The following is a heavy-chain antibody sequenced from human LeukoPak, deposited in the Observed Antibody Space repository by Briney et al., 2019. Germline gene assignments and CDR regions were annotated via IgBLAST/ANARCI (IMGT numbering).Heavy chain of an antibody. J-gene: IGHJ6*02. CDR2: ISAYNGNT. CDR1: GYTFTSYD. CDR3: AREYYDFWSGYYTEDYYYYGMDV. D-gene: IGHD3-3*01. V-gene: IGHV1-18*01. Sequence: ASVKVSCKASGYTFTSYDINWVRQATGQGLEWMGWISAYNGNTNYAQKLQGRVTMTTDTSTSTAYMELRSLRSDDTAAYYCAREYYDFWSGYYTEDYYYYGMDVWGQGTTVTVSS.